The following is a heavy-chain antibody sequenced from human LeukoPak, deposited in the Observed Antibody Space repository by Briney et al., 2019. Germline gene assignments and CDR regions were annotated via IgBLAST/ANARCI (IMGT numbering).Heavy chain of an antibody. V-gene: IGHV3-7*04. CDR1: GFTFSSYW. CDR3: ARLRPYSSTWYAYYGMDV. D-gene: IGHD6-13*01. Sequence: GGSLRLSCVASGFTFSSYWMSWVRQAPGKGLEWVANIKEDGTQSIYVDSVKGRFTMSSDNAKNSLYLQMNSLRAEETAVYYCARLRPYSSTWYAYYGMDVWGQGTTVTVSS. J-gene: IGHJ6*02. CDR2: IKEDGTQS.